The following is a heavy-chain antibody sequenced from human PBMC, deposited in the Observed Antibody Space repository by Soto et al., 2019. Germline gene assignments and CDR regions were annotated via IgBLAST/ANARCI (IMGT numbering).Heavy chain of an antibody. CDR3: ASNSYGYILYDY. D-gene: IGHD5-18*01. J-gene: IGHJ4*02. CDR2: IYYSGST. CDR1: GGSISSYY. Sequence: SETLSLTCTVSGGSISSYYWSWIRQPPGKGLEWIGYIYYSGSTNYDPSLKSRVTISVDTSKNQFSLKLSSVTAADTAVYYCASNSYGYILYDYRGQRTLDTGSS. V-gene: IGHV4-59*08.